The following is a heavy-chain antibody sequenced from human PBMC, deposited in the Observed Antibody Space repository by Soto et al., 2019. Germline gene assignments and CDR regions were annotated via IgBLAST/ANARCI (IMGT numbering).Heavy chain of an antibody. CDR3: AREGVSSSWYNYYGMDV. V-gene: IGHV4-59*01. Sequence: SETLSLTCPVSGGTISSYDWSWIRQPPGKGLEWIGYIYYSGSTNYNPSLKSRVTISVDTSKNQFSLKLSSVTAADTAVYYCAREGVSSSWYNYYGMDVWGQGTTVTVSS. CDR1: GGTISSYD. CDR2: IYYSGST. J-gene: IGHJ6*02. D-gene: IGHD6-13*01.